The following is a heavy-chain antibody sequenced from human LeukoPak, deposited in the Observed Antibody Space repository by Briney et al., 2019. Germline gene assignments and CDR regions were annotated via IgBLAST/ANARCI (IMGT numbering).Heavy chain of an antibody. V-gene: IGHV3-33*01. Sequence: GGSLGLSCAASGFTFSSYGMHWVRQAPGKGLEGVAVIWYDGSNKYYADSVKGRFTISRDNSKNTLYLQMNSLRAEDTAVYYCAGGSHCSGGSCYTHYYYGMDVWGQGTTVTVSS. CDR1: GFTFSSYG. D-gene: IGHD2-15*01. J-gene: IGHJ6*02. CDR3: AGGSHCSGGSCYTHYYYGMDV. CDR2: IWYDGSNK.